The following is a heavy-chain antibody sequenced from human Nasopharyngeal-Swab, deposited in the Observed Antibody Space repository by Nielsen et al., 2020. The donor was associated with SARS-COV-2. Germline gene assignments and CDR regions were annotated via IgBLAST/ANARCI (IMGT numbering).Heavy chain of an antibody. CDR2: ISYDGSNK. CDR3: AKDPNSWYRGGFDY. D-gene: IGHD6-13*01. Sequence: GESLKISCAASGFTFSSYGMHWVRQAPGKGLEWVAAISYDGSNKYYADSVKGRFTISRDNSKNTLYLQMNSLRAEDTAVYYCAKDPNSWYRGGFDYWGQGTLVTVSS. CDR1: GFTFSSYG. V-gene: IGHV3-30*18. J-gene: IGHJ4*02.